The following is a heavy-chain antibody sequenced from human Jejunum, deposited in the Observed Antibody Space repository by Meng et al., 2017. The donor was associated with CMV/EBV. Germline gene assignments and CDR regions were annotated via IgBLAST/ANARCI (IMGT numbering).Heavy chain of an antibody. V-gene: IGHV4-39*01. CDR2: IYYSGST. D-gene: IGHD7-27*01. J-gene: IGHJ2*01. Sequence: QLRNSGQGVVKPSEPRSPACTVAGGSISSSSYYWGWIRQPPGKGLEWIGSIYYSGSTYYNPSLKSRVTISVDTSKNQFSLKLSSVTAADTAVYYCASPLGILGIVDLWGRGTLVTVSS. CDR1: GGSISSSSYY. CDR3: ASPLGILGIVDL.